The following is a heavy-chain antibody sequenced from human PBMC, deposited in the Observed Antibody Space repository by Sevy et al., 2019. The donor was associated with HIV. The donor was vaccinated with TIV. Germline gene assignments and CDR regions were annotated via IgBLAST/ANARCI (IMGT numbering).Heavy chain of an antibody. Sequence: ASVNVSCKASGYNFTDYYMHWVRQAPGQGLEWMGWINPNSGDTNYAQKFQDMVTMTRDTSISTAYMELSRLRSDDTAVFYCASFANAADTQDYWGQGTLVTVSS. V-gene: IGHV1-2*02. CDR2: INPNSGDT. CDR3: ASFANAADTQDY. J-gene: IGHJ4*02. CDR1: GYNFTDYY. D-gene: IGHD3-16*01.